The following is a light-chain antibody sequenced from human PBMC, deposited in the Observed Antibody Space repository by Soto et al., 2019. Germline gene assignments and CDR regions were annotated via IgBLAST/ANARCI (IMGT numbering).Light chain of an antibody. Sequence: ENVLTQSPATLSVSPGERATLSCRTSQSIGTNLAWYQQKPGQAPRLLIYGAFIRAPGFPVRFRGTGSGSEFTLTISSLQSKDGALYYCQQYDKWPYTFGQGTNLEIK. CDR2: GAF. CDR1: QSIGTN. J-gene: IGKJ2*01. CDR3: QQYDKWPYT. V-gene: IGKV3-15*01.